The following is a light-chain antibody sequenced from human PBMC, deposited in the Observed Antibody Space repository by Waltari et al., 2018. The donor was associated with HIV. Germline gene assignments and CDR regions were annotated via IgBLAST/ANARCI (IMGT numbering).Light chain of an antibody. CDR2: AGS. V-gene: IGKV1-9*01. Sequence: DIQLTQSPAVLSASVGDRVTIACRASQTTSSYLAWYQQKPGKAPKLLIYAGSTLQSWVPSRCSGSGSGTEFTLTISSLQPEDFATYCCQQLNTYPVTFGPGTRVEIK. CDR1: QTTSSY. J-gene: IGKJ3*01. CDR3: QQLNTYPVT.